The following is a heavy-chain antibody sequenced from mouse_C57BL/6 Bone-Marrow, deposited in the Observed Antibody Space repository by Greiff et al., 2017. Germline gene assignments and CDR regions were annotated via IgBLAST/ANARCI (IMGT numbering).Heavy chain of an antibody. CDR1: GFTIKDDY. D-gene: IGHD2-4*01. V-gene: IGHV14-4*01. J-gene: IGHJ2*01. CDR3: TAGIYYDYDEGDY. Sequence: VQLQQSGAELVRPGASVKLSCTASGFTIKDDYMHWVKQRPEQGLEWIGWIDPENGDTEYASKFQGKATITADTSSNTAYLQLSSLTSEDTAVYYCTAGIYYDYDEGDYWGQGTTLTVSS. CDR2: IDPENGDT.